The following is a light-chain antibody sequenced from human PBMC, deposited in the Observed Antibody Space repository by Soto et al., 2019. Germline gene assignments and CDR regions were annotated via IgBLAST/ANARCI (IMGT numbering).Light chain of an antibody. CDR2: DAS. Sequence: DIVLTQSPATLSLSPGERATLACRASQSVSTYLAWYQQRPGQAPRLLIYDASNRATGIPARFSGSGSGTDFTLIISSLEPEDFAIYYCQQRSGWYTFGQGTKLEIK. CDR3: QQRSGWYT. V-gene: IGKV3-11*01. CDR1: QSVSTY. J-gene: IGKJ2*01.